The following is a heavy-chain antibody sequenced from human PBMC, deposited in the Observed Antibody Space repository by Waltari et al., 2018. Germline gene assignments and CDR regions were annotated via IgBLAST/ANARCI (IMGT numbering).Heavy chain of an antibody. CDR2: IYYSGST. CDR1: GGSISSYY. J-gene: IGHJ4*02. D-gene: IGHD2-2*01. Sequence: QVQLQESGPGLVKPSETLSLTCTVSGGSISSYYWSWIRQPPGKGLEWIGYIYYSGSTNYNPSLKSRVTISVDTSKNQFSLKLSSVTAADTAVYYCARSVVPAAYFDYWGQGTLVTVSS. V-gene: IGHV4-59*01. CDR3: ARSVVPAAYFDY.